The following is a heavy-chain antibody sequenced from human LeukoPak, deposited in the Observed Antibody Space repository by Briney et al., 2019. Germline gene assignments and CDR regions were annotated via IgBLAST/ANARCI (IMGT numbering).Heavy chain of an antibody. J-gene: IGHJ4*02. CDR1: GFTFSSYA. Sequence: GGSLRLSCAASGFTFSSYAMSWVRQAPGKGLEWVSAISASGDRTYHAASVKGRFTISRDNSKNTLYLQMYSLRAEDTALYYCAKHDRRSVAGSVGVDYWGQGTLVTVSS. CDR2: ISASGDRT. CDR3: AKHDRRSVAGSVGVDY. D-gene: IGHD6-19*01. V-gene: IGHV3-23*01.